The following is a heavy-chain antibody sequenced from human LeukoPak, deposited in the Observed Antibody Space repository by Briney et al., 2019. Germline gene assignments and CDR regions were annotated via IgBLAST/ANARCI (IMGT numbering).Heavy chain of an antibody. CDR1: GFALSSYW. J-gene: IGHJ4*02. Sequence: HPGGSLRLSCAASGFALSSYWMCWVRQAPGKGLEWVSRINHDGTITAYADSVQGRFTISRDNAKNTLYLQLNSLRAEDTAVYYCAKDSLLDSWGQGTLVIVSS. V-gene: IGHV3-74*01. CDR3: AKDSLLDS. CDR2: INHDGTIT.